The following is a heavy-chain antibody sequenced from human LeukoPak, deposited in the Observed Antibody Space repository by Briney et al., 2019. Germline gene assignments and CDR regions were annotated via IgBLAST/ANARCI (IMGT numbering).Heavy chain of an antibody. J-gene: IGHJ4*02. D-gene: IGHD3-10*01. CDR2: INWNGGST. CDR1: GFTFDDYG. V-gene: IGHV3-20*04. CDR3: AREDYYGSGSPTLFDY. Sequence: GGSLRLSCAVYGFTFDDYGMSWVRQAPGKGLEWVSGINWNGGSTGYADSVKGRFTISRDNAKNSLYLQMNSLRAEDTALYYCAREDYYGSGSPTLFDYWGQGTLVTVSS.